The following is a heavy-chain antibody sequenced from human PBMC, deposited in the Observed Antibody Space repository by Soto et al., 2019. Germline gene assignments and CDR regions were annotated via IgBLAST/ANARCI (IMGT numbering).Heavy chain of an antibody. V-gene: IGHV1-3*04. CDR2: INTGNGNT. D-gene: IGHD5-12*01. Sequence: QVQLVQSGAEVKKPGASVKVSCKASGITSTTYAIHWVRQAPGQGLEWMGWINTGNGNTRYSQRFLGRVYLTTDTSASTASMDLSRLTSEDTAVYYCARAISGYVTWGQGTLITVSS. CDR1: GITSTTYA. CDR3: ARAISGYVT. J-gene: IGHJ5*02.